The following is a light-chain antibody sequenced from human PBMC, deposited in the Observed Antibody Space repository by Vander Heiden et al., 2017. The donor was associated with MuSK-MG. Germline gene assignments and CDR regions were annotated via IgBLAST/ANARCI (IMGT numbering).Light chain of an antibody. CDR3: QTWDSSVV. CDR1: RLVNGF. Sequence: SYDLTQPPSVSVSPGQTASITCSGERLVNGFASWYQQKPGQSPLLLIYHDKKRPSGIPERFSASNSGNTATLTISGTQAIDEADYFCQTWDSSVVFGGGTKLTV. V-gene: IGLV3-1*01. CDR2: HDK. J-gene: IGLJ2*01.